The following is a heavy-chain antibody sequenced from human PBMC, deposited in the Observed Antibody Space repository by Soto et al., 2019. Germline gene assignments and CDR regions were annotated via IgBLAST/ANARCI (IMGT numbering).Heavy chain of an antibody. Sequence: SETLSLTCTVSGGSISSYYWSWIRQPPGKGLEWIGYIYYSGSTNYNPSLKSRVTISVDTSKNQFSLKLSSVTAADTAVYYCVRHGEYSSSWYFDYWGQGTLVTVSS. D-gene: IGHD6-13*01. V-gene: IGHV4-59*08. CDR1: GGSISSYY. CDR3: VRHGEYSSSWYFDY. CDR2: IYYSGST. J-gene: IGHJ4*02.